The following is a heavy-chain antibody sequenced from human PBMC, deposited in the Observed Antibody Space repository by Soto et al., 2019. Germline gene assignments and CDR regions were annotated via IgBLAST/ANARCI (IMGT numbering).Heavy chain of an antibody. Sequence: QVQLQESGPGLVKPSQTLSLTCTVPGGSLSSGDYYWSWIRQPPGKGLEWIGYIYYSGSTNYNPSLSSRVTIAVDTSNNQFSLKLSSVSAADTAVYYFARIVDSGYISVCELCGRGTMGSVAS. CDR3: ARIVDSGYISVCEL. D-gene: IGHD6-25*01. V-gene: IGHV4-30-4*01. CDR2: IYYSGST. J-gene: IGHJ6*02. CDR1: GGSLSSGDYY.